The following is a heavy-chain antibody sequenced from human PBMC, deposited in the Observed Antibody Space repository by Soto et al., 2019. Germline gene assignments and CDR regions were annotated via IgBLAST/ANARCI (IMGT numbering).Heavy chain of an antibody. Sequence: QVQLVQSGAEVKKPGSSVKVSCKASGGTFSSYTISWVRQAPGQGLEWMGRIIPILGIANYAQKFQGRVTXXADKSTSTAYMELSSLRSEDTAVYYCAREGLQAGGWGQGTLVTVST. CDR2: IIPILGIA. CDR1: GGTFSSYT. J-gene: IGHJ4*02. CDR3: AREGLQAGG. V-gene: IGHV1-69*08. D-gene: IGHD2-15*01.